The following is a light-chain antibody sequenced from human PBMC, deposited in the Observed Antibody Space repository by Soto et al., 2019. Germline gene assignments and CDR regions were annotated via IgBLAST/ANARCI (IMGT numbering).Light chain of an antibody. CDR2: DAS. J-gene: IGKJ1*01. CDR3: QHYKNWPPWT. Sequence: EIVMTQSPATLSVSPGERATLSCRASQSVSNDLAWYQQKPGQAPRLLIYDASTRASGIPARFSGSGSGTEFTITISSLQSEDFGVYYCQHYKNWPPWTFGQGTKVEIK. V-gene: IGKV3-15*01. CDR1: QSVSND.